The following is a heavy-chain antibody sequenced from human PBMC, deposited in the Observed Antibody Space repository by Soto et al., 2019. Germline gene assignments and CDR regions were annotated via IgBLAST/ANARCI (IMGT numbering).Heavy chain of an antibody. Sequence: SETLSLTCSVSCASIAGGSYYWSWVREAPGKGLEWIGYIPSRGRPFYNPSLTSRGTISADSSKNQLSLQLTSVTAADTAVYYCVRDKYSVYDFALWAQGNLVTVSS. CDR3: VRDKYSVYDFAL. J-gene: IGHJ4*02. D-gene: IGHD5-12*01. CDR1: CASIAGGSYY. V-gene: IGHV4-30-4*01. CDR2: IPSRGRP.